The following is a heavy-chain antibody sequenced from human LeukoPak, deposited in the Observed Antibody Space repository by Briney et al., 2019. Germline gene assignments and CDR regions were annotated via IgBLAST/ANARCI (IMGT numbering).Heavy chain of an antibody. CDR2: ISAYNGNT. J-gene: IGHJ6*02. V-gene: IGHV1-18*01. D-gene: IGHD6-13*01. CDR1: GYTFTSYG. Sequence: ASVKVSCTASGYTFTSYGISWVRQAPGQGLEWMGWISAYNGNTNYAQKLQGRVTMTTDTSTSTAYMELRSLRSDVTAVYYCARERYSSSWYFARYYYYYYGMDVWGQGTTVTVSS. CDR3: ARERYSSSWYFARYYYYYYGMDV.